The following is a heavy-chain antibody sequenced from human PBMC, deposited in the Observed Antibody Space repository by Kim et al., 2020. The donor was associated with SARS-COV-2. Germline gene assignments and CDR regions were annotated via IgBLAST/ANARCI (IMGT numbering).Heavy chain of an antibody. V-gene: IGHV4-59*08. CDR1: GGSISSYY. CDR2: IYYSGST. J-gene: IGHJ3*02. Sequence: SETLSLTCTVSGGSISSYYWSWIRQPPGKGLEWIGYIYYSGSTNYNPSLKSRVTISVDTSKNQFSLKLSSVTAADTAVYYCARGRKPDAFDIWGQGTMVT. CDR3: ARGRKPDAFDI.